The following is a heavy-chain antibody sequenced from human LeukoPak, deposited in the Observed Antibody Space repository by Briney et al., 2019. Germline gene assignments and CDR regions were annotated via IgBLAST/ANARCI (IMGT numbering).Heavy chain of an antibody. Sequence: GGSLRLSCAASGFTFSSYAMSWVRQAPGKGLEWVSAISGSGGSTYYADSVKGRFTISRDNSKNTLYLQMNSLRAEDTAVYYCSNLSWWVVPAATDYWGQGTLVTVSS. V-gene: IGHV3-23*01. CDR3: SNLSWWVVPAATDY. CDR1: GFTFSSYA. CDR2: ISGSGGST. J-gene: IGHJ4*02. D-gene: IGHD2-2*01.